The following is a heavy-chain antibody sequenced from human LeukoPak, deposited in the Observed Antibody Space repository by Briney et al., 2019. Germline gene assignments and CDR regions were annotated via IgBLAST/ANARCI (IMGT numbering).Heavy chain of an antibody. Sequence: ASVKVSCKASGYTFTSYGVSWVRQAPGQGLEWMGWISAYNGNTNYAQKLQGRVTMTTDTSTSTAYMELRSLRSDDTAVYYCARDELGNSGWGYFDYWGQGTLVTVSS. D-gene: IGHD4-23*01. J-gene: IGHJ4*02. CDR1: GYTFTSYG. V-gene: IGHV1-18*01. CDR3: ARDELGNSGWGYFDY. CDR2: ISAYNGNT.